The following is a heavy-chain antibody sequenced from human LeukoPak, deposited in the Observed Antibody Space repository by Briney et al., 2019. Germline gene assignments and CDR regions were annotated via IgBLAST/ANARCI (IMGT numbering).Heavy chain of an antibody. CDR1: GFTVSSYG. CDR2: FSATDGSA. D-gene: IGHD6-13*01. CDR3: AKARIAAAGTGAFDV. J-gene: IGHJ3*01. Sequence: GGSLRLSCAASGFTVSSYGMTWVRLAPGKGLEWVSAFSATDGSAQYAESVKGRFTISRDHSKNSLYLQMNSLRDEDTAVYYCAKARIAAAGTGAFDVWGQGTMVTVSS. V-gene: IGHV3-23*01.